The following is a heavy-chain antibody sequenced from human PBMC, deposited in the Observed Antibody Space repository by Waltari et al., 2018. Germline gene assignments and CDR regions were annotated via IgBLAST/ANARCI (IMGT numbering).Heavy chain of an antibody. Sequence: QVQLVQSGTEVKKPGASVKVSCQASGYSFTVYHLHWVRQTPGQGLELLGWINPKNGDTGYAQNFLGRVTMTRDTSINTVYMDLSGLRSDDTAVFYCARDPGPIVGAPDYWGQGTLVTVSS. J-gene: IGHJ4*02. V-gene: IGHV1-2*02. CDR3: ARDPGPIVGAPDY. D-gene: IGHD1-26*01. CDR2: INPKNGDT. CDR1: GYSFTVYH.